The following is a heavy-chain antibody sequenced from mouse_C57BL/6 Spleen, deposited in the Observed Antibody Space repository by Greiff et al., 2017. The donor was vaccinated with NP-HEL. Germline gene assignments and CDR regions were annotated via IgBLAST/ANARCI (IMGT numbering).Heavy chain of an antibody. CDR1: GFTFSSYT. J-gene: IGHJ4*01. CDR2: ISGGGGNT. D-gene: IGHD2-4*01. CDR3: ARHEVYDYDLLDYYAMDY. Sequence: EVQGVESGGGLVKPGGSLKLSCAASGFTFSSYTMSWVRQTPEKRLEWVATISGGGGNTYYPDSVKGRFTISRDNAKNTLYLQMSSLRSEETALYYCARHEVYDYDLLDYYAMDYWGQGTSVTVSS. V-gene: IGHV5-9*01.